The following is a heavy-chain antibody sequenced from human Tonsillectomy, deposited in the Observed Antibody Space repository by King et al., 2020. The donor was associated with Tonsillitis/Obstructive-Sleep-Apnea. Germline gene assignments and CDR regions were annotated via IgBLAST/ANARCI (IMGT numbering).Heavy chain of an antibody. V-gene: IGHV3-23*04. CDR2: ISGSVDST. Sequence: VQLVESGGGLVQPGGSLRLSCAASGFTFNSYAMSWVRQAPGKGLEWVSGISGSVDSTYYVDSVKGRFTISRDNSKNTLYLQMNSLRAEDTAAYYCAKDPRYNWNDQTSLYYFDYWGQGTLVTVSS. CDR3: AKDPRYNWNDQTSLYYFDY. J-gene: IGHJ4*02. D-gene: IGHD1-20*01. CDR1: GFTFNSYA.